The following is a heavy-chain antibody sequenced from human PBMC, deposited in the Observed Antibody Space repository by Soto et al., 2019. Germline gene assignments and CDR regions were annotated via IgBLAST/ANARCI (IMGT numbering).Heavy chain of an antibody. CDR2: ISWNSGSI. CDR1: GFTFDDYA. Sequence: GGSLRLSCAASGFTFDDYAMHWVRQAPGKGLEWVSGISWNSGSIGYADSVKGRFTISRDNAKNSLYLQMNSLRAEDTALYYCAKDKNLYYDSSGYYYDPYFDYWGQGTLVTVSS. CDR3: AKDKNLYYDSSGYYYDPYFDY. J-gene: IGHJ4*02. V-gene: IGHV3-9*01. D-gene: IGHD3-22*01.